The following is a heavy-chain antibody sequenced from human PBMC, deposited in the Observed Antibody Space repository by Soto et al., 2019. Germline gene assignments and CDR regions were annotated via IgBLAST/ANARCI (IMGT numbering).Heavy chain of an antibody. V-gene: IGHV4-39*07. CDR1: GGSMRSSSYY. CDR3: ARGGYLYYYGMDV. CDR2: IYYSGST. Sequence: SETLSLTCTVSGGSMRSSSYYWGWIRQPPGRGLEWIGSIYYSGSTNYNPSLKSRVTISVDTSKNQFSLKLSSVTAADTAVYYCARGGYLYYYGMDVWGQGTTVTVSS. J-gene: IGHJ6*02. D-gene: IGHD2-15*01.